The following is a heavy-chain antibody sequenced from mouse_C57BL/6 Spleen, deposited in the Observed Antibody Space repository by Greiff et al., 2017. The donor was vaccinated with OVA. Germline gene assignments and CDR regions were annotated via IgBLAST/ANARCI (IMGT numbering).Heavy chain of an antibody. J-gene: IGHJ2*01. CDR3: ARWNWDY. CDR2: IDPSDSYT. D-gene: IGHD4-1*01. V-gene: IGHV1-69*01. CDR1: GYTFTSYW. Sequence: QVQLQQSGAELVMPGASVKLSCKASGYTFTSYWMHWVKQRPGQGLEWIGEIDPSDSYTNYNQKFKGKSTLTVDKSSSTAYMQHSSLTYEDTAVYYGARWNWDYWGQGTPLTVSS.